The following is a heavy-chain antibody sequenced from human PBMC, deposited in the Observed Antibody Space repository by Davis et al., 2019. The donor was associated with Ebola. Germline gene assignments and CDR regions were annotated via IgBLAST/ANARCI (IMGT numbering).Heavy chain of an antibody. V-gene: IGHV1-18*04. CDR2: ISAYNGNT. CDR3: ARVQGYCTSTRCYTLGGCDY. D-gene: IGHD2-2*02. Sequence: AASVKVSCKASGYTFTNYGISWVRQAPGQGLEWMGWISAYNGNTNYPQKLQGRVAMTTDTSTSTAYMELRSLRSGDTAVYYCARVQGYCTSTRCYTLGGCDYWGQGTLVTVSS. CDR1: GYTFTNYG. J-gene: IGHJ4*02.